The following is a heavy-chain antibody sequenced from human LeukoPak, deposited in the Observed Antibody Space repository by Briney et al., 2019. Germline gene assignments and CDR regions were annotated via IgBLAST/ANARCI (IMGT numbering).Heavy chain of an antibody. CDR1: GFTFSDYY. Sequence: PGGSLRLSCAASGFTFSDYYMSWIRQAPGKGREWVSYISSSGSTIYYADSVKGRFTISRDTAKNSLYLQMNSLTAGDTAVYYCASGGPLSGSYYLFHYWGQGTLVTVSS. J-gene: IGHJ4*02. CDR3: ASGGPLSGSYYLFHY. V-gene: IGHV3-11*04. D-gene: IGHD1-26*01. CDR2: ISSSGSTI.